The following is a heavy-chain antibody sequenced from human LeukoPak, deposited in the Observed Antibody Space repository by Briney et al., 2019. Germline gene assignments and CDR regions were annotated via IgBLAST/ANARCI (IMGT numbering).Heavy chain of an antibody. V-gene: IGHV3-23*01. Sequence: GGSLRLSCVVSGFTFSTSPMGWVRQAPGKGLEWVSAIGGTGRTYYADPVKGRFTIPRDNSKNTVFLQMNSLRAEDTAIFYCAKDMTTRGAFDIWGQGTMVTVSS. CDR1: GFTFSTSP. D-gene: IGHD1-1*01. CDR3: AKDMTTRGAFDI. J-gene: IGHJ3*02. CDR2: IGGTGRT.